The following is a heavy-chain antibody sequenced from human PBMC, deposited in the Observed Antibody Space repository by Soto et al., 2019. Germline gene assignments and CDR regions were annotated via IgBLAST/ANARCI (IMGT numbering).Heavy chain of an antibody. CDR3: AKDYYDSSGPFDY. D-gene: IGHD3-22*01. CDR2: ISYDGSNK. J-gene: IGHJ4*02. CDR1: GFTFSSYG. V-gene: IGHV3-30*18. Sequence: GGSLRLCCAASGFTFSSYGMHWVRQAPGKGLEWVAVISYDGSNKYYADSVKGRFTISRDNSKNTLYLQMNSLRAEDTAVYYCAKDYYDSSGPFDYWGQGTLVTVSS.